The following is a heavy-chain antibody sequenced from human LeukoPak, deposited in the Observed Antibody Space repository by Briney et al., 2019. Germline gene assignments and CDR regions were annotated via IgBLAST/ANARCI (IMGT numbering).Heavy chain of an antibody. V-gene: IGHV1-46*01. Sequence: ASVKVSCKASGYTFTSYYMHWVRQAPGQGLEWMGIISPSGGSTSYAQKFQGRVTMTRDTSTSTVYMELSSLRSEDTAVYYCAREVEMATIGSPDAFDIWGQGTMVTVSS. CDR2: ISPSGGST. CDR1: GYTFTSYY. CDR3: AREVEMATIGSPDAFDI. J-gene: IGHJ3*02. D-gene: IGHD5-24*01.